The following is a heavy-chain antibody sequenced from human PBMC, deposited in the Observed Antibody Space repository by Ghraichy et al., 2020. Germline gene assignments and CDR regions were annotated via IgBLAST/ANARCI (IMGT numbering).Heavy chain of an antibody. Sequence: GSLRLSCAASGFTFTRHAMSWVRQAPGKRLEWVSAIHQGTTYYIDSVKGRFTISRDSSKNTLFLQMTSLRAEDTAVYHCVVGVGYYCDSWGQGTLVTVSS. J-gene: IGHJ4*02. D-gene: IGHD6-25*01. CDR1: GFTFTRHA. CDR3: VVGVGYYCDS. CDR2: IHQGTT. V-gene: IGHV3-23*01.